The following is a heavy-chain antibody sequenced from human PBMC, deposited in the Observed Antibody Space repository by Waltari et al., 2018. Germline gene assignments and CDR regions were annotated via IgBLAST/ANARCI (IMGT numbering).Heavy chain of an antibody. D-gene: IGHD3-16*02. V-gene: IGHV3-9*01. CDR2: ISWNSDRT. CDR1: GFTFDAYG. Sequence: VQLVESGGGLAQPGRSLRLSCTASGFTFDAYGRHWVRQVPGKGLVWVSGISWNSDRTGYADSVKGLFIISRDNTKNSLYLQINGLRAEDTALYYCAKVAGRSYQHYGMDVWGQGTAVTVSS. CDR3: AKVAGRSYQHYGMDV. J-gene: IGHJ6*02.